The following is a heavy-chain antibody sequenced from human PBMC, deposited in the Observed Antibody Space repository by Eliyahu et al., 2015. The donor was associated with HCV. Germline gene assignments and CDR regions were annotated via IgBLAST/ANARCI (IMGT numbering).Heavy chain of an antibody. CDR1: GGSISSSSHX. D-gene: IGHD2-21*02. CDR2: IYYSGTT. V-gene: IGHV4-39*01. CDR3: TRHGGGVGAAMDS. Sequence: QLQLQESGPGLVRPSETLSLTCTVPGGSISSSSHXWGWXRQPPGKGPEWIGSIYYSGTTYYNPSLNSRVTISVDTSKNQFSLKLTSVTAADTAVYFCTRHGGGVGAAMDSWGQGVLVTVSS. J-gene: IGHJ4*02.